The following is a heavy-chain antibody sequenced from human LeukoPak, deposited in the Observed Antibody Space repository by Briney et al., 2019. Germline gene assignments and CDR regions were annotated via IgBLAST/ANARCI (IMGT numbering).Heavy chain of an antibody. V-gene: IGHV1-18*01. J-gene: IGHJ4*02. Sequence: GASVKVSCKASGYTFTSYGVTWVRQAPGQGPELMGWISVFNGNTNYVQRFQGRVTMTTDTSTSTAYMELRSLRSDDTAVYYCARRHFDSSGYRLDYWGQGTLVTVSS. CDR2: ISVFNGNT. CDR3: ARRHFDSSGYRLDY. D-gene: IGHD3-22*01. CDR1: GYTFTSYG.